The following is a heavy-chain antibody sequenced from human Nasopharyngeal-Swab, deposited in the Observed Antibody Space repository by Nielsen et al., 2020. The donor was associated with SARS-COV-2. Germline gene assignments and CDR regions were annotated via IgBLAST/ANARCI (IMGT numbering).Heavy chain of an antibody. V-gene: IGHV1-46*01. Sequence: ASVKVSCKASGYTFTSYYMHWVRQAPGQGLEWMGIINPSGGSTSYAQKFQGRVTMTRDTSTSTVYMELSSLRSEDTAVYYCARDLSHVPVYDSSGYYEDYWGQGTLVTVSS. CDR3: ARDLSHVPVYDSSGYYEDY. CDR1: GYTFTSYY. CDR2: INPSGGST. D-gene: IGHD3-22*01. J-gene: IGHJ4*02.